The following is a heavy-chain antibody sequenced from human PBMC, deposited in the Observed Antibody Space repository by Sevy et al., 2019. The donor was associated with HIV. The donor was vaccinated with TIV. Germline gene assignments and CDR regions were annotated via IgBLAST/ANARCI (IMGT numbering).Heavy chain of an antibody. V-gene: IGHV3-30-3*01. CDR1: GFTFSSFS. D-gene: IGHD3-3*01. J-gene: IGHJ1*01. CDR3: ALERLFSHVAEYFHN. Sequence: GESLKISCAASGFTFSSFSMHWVRQAPGKGLEWVATISYDGTNNHYADSVRGRFTISRDNSKNSLYLQMNSLRPEDTAVYYCALERLFSHVAEYFHNWGQGTLVTVSS. CDR2: ISYDGTNN.